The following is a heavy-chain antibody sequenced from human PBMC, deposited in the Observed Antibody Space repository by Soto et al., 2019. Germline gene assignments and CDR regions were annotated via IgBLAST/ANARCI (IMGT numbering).Heavy chain of an antibody. V-gene: IGHV1-8*01. CDR3: ARGVQPEPGYYYYYDMDV. Sequence: QGLEWMGWMNPNSGNTGYAQKFQGRVTMTRNTPRSTAYMEMSSLRSEDTAVYYCARGVQPEPGYYYYYDMDVWGKGTPVSVPS. CDR2: MNPNSGNT. D-gene: IGHD2-2*01. J-gene: IGHJ6*03.